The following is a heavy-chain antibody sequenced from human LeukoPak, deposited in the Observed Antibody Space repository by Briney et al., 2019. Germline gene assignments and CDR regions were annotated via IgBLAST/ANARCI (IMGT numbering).Heavy chain of an antibody. CDR2: IYTSGST. CDR3: ARERAAATNGFDY. Sequence: PSETLSLTCTVSGGSISSGNYYWSWIRQPAGKGLEWIGRIYTSGSTNYNPSLKSRVTISVDTSKNQFSLKLSSVTAADTAVYYCARERAAATNGFDYWGQGTLVTVSS. D-gene: IGHD2-15*01. J-gene: IGHJ4*02. CDR1: GGSISSGNYY. V-gene: IGHV4-61*02.